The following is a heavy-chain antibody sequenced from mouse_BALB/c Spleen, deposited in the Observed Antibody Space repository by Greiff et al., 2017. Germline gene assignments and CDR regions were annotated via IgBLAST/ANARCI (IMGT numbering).Heavy chain of an antibody. J-gene: IGHJ4*01. CDR2: ISSGSSTI. CDR3: ARSPLYYEGAMDY. Sequence: EVHLVESGGGLVQPGGSRKLSCAASGFTFSSFGMHWVRQAPEKGLEWVAYISSGSSTIYYADTVKGRFTISRDNPKNTLFLQMTSLRSEDTAMYYCARSPLYYEGAMDYWGQGTSVTVSS. V-gene: IGHV5-17*02. CDR1: GFTFSSFG. D-gene: IGHD2-4*01.